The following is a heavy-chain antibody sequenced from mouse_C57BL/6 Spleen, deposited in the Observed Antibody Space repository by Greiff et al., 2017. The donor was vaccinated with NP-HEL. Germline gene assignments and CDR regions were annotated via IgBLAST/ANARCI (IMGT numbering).Heavy chain of an antibody. CDR2: IDPSDSYT. CDR1: GYTFTSYW. Sequence: VQLQQPGAELVRPGTSVKLSCKASGYTFTSYWMHWVKQRPGQGLEWIGVIDPSDSYTNYNQKFKGKATLTVDTSSSTAYMQLSSLTSEDSAVYYCARKALYAMDYWGQGTSVTVSS. V-gene: IGHV1-59*01. CDR3: ARKALYAMDY. J-gene: IGHJ4*01.